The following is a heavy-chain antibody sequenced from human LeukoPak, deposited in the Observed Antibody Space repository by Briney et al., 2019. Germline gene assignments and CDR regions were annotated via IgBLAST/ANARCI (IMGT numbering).Heavy chain of an antibody. V-gene: IGHV1-24*01. J-gene: IGHJ2*01. CDR3: ATLEQLVQTYWYFDL. CDR2: FDPEDGET. Sequence: GASVKVSCKVSGYTLTELSMHWVRQAPGKGLEWMGGFDPEDGETIYAQKFQGRVTMTEDTSTDTAYMELSSLRSEDTAVYYCATLEQLVQTYWYFDLWGRGTLVTVSS. CDR1: GYTLTELS. D-gene: IGHD6-6*01.